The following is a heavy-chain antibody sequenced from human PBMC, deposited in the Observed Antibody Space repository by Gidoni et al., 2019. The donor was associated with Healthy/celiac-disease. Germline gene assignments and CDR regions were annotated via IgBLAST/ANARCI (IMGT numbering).Heavy chain of an antibody. CDR3: ARGPPGGWLRTNYFDY. Sequence: QVQLVESGGGVVQPGRSLRLSCAASGFTFSSYAMHWVRQAPGKGLEWVAVISYDGSNKYYADSVKGRFTISRDNSKNTLYLQMNSLRAEDTAVYYCARGPPGGWLRTNYFDYWGQGTLVTVSS. D-gene: IGHD5-12*01. J-gene: IGHJ4*02. V-gene: IGHV3-30-3*01. CDR2: ISYDGSNK. CDR1: GFTFSSYA.